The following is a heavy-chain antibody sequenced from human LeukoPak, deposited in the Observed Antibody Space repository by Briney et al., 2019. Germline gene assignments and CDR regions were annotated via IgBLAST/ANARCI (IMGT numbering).Heavy chain of an antibody. CDR1: GFAVSSNY. D-gene: IGHD5-24*01. V-gene: IGHV3-53*01. CDR3: AKVIREVDMSHDY. Sequence: GGSLRLSCAASGFAVSSNYMGWVRQAPGKGLEWVSSIHYNGDSTYYADSVKGRFTISRDNSKNTLYLQMNSLRVEDTAVYYCAKVIREVDMSHDYWGQGALVTVSS. J-gene: IGHJ4*02. CDR2: IHYNGDST.